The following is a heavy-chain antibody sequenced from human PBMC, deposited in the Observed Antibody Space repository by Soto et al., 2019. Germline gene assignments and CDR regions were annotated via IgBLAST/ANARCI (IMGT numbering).Heavy chain of an antibody. V-gene: IGHV3-33*01. CDR3: ARMYYYGSGSYYMGGMDV. D-gene: IGHD3-10*01. J-gene: IGHJ6*02. CDR2: IWYDGSNK. CDR1: GFTFSSYG. Sequence: LRLSCAASGFTFSSYGMHWVRQAPGKGLEWVAVIWYDGSNKYYADSVKGRFTISRDNSKNTLYLQMNSLRAEDTAVYYCARMYYYGSGSYYMGGMDVWGQGTTVTVSS.